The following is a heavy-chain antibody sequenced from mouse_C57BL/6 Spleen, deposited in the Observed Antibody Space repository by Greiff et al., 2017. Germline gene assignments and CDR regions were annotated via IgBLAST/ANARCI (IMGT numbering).Heavy chain of an antibody. J-gene: IGHJ1*03. Sequence: EVKVVESGGDLVKPGGSLKLSCAASGFTFSSYGMSWVRQTPDKRLEWVATISSGGSYTYYPDSVTGRFTISRDNAKNTLYLQMSSLKSEDTAMYYGERQELITTVVGYFDVWGTGTTVTVSS. V-gene: IGHV5-6*01. CDR3: ERQELITTVVGYFDV. D-gene: IGHD1-1*01. CDR1: GFTFSSYG. CDR2: ISSGGSYT.